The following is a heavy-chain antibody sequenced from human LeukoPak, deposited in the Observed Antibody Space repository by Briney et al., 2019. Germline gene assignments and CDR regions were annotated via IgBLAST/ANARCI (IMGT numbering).Heavy chain of an antibody. V-gene: IGHV3-23*01. CDR1: GFIFSSDP. Sequence: GGSLRLSCEASGFIFSSDPMAWVRQAPGKGLEWVSIMTTGGTTHYADSVKGRFTISRDNSKNTLYLQMNSLRAEDTAVYYCAKERATTTAFDYWGQGTLVTVSS. D-gene: IGHD1-26*01. J-gene: IGHJ4*02. CDR3: AKERATTTAFDY. CDR2: MTTGGTT.